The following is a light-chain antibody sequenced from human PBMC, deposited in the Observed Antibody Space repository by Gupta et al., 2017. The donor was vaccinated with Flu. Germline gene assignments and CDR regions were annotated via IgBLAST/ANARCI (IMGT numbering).Light chain of an antibody. CDR3: MQSHNNLS. CDR2: WGS. J-gene: IGKJ4*01. Sequence: LAVTPGEPDYISCRSSQSLLRSNGNNYLDWYLQKPGQPPQLLIYWGSIRASGVPDRFSGSGSGTDLTLKISRVEAEDVGVYYCMQSHNNLSFGRGTKVESK. CDR1: QSLLRSNGNNY. V-gene: IGKV2-28*01.